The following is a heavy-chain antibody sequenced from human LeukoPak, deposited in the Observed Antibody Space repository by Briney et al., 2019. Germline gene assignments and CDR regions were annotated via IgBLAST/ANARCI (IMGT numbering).Heavy chain of an antibody. CDR3: ARGRGDSSGYYYFQH. CDR1: GGSSSGYY. Sequence: SETLSLTCAVYGGSSSGYYWSWIRQPPGKGLEWIGEINHSGSTNYNPSLKSRVTISVDTSKNQFSLKLSSVTAADTAVYYCARGRGDSSGYYYFQHWGQGTLVTVSS. V-gene: IGHV4-34*01. D-gene: IGHD3-22*01. CDR2: INHSGST. J-gene: IGHJ1*01.